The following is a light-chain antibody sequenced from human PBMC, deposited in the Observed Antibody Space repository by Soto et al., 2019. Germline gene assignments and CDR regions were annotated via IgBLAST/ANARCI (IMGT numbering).Light chain of an antibody. V-gene: IGKV1-5*03. CDR1: QNINIW. Sequence: DIQMTQSPSTLAASVGDRITISCRASQNINIWLAWYQQKPGKAPKLLIYKASSLDSGVPSRFSGGGSGTEFTLTISSLQPDDFATYYCQQYNSYWTFGQGTTVDIK. J-gene: IGKJ1*01. CDR2: KAS. CDR3: QQYNSYWT.